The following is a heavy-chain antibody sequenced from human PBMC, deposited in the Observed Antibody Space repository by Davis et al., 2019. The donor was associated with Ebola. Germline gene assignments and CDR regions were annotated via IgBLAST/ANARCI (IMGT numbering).Heavy chain of an antibody. D-gene: IGHD1-26*01. J-gene: IGHJ4*02. V-gene: IGHV3-64*04. CDR1: GFTFSSYA. CDR3: AREYNKWEVRFDY. Sequence: GGSLRLSCAASGFTFSSYAMYWVRQAPGKGLEYVSSISSTGGNIYYADSVKGRFTISRDNAKNSLYLQMNSLRDEDTAVYYCAREYNKWEVRFDYWGQGTLVTVSS. CDR2: ISSTGGNI.